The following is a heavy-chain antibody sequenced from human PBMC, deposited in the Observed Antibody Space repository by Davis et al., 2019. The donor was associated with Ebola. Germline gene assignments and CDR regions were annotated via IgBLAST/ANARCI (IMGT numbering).Heavy chain of an antibody. J-gene: IGHJ6*02. CDR2: ISTSGSTI. CDR3: ARPYCSSTTCPWGYFYGMDV. CDR1: GFTLSDYY. V-gene: IGHV3-11*01. Sequence: GESLKISCAASGFTLSDYYMSWIRQAPGKGLEWVSYISTSGSTIYHADSVKGRFTISRDNAKNSLYLQMNSLRAEDTAVYYCARPYCSSTTCPWGYFYGMDVWGQGTTVTVSS. D-gene: IGHD2-2*01.